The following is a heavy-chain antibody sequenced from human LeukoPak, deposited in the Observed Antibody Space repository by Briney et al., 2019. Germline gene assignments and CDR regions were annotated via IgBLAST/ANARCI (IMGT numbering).Heavy chain of an antibody. J-gene: IGHJ4*02. CDR2: ISSSSSTI. D-gene: IGHD3-22*01. V-gene: IGHV3-48*01. Sequence: GGSLRLSCAASGFTFSTYSMNWVRQAPGKGLEWVSYISSSSSTIYYADSVKGRFTISRDNAKNSLYLQMNSLRAEDTAVYYCAKKYYYDSSGADFDYWGQGTLVTVSS. CDR3: AKKYYYDSSGADFDY. CDR1: GFTFSTYS.